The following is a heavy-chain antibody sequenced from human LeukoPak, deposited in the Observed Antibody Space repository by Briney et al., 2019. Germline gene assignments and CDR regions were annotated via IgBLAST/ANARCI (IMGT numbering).Heavy chain of an antibody. CDR3: AREVGVTSWSYCYMDV. CDR2: INHSGST. D-gene: IGHD2-2*01. Sequence: PSETLSLTCAVYGGSFSGYYWSWIRQPPGKGLEWIGEINHSGSTNYNPSLKSRVTISVDTSKNQFSLKLSSVTAADTAVYYCAREVGVTSWSYCYMDVWGKGTTVTVSS. CDR1: GGSFSGYY. V-gene: IGHV4-34*01. J-gene: IGHJ6*03.